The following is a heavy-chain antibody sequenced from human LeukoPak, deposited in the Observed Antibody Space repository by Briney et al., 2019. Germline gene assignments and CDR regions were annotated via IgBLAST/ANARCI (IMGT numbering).Heavy chain of an antibody. V-gene: IGHV1-69*04. Sequence: EASVKVSCKASGGIFSSYAISWVRQAPGQGLEWMGRIIPILGIANYALKFQGRVTITADKSTSTAYMDLSSLRSEDTAVYYCARDLPPYYFDYWGQGTLVTVSS. CDR1: GGIFSSYA. CDR2: IIPILGIA. CDR3: ARDLPPYYFDY. J-gene: IGHJ4*02.